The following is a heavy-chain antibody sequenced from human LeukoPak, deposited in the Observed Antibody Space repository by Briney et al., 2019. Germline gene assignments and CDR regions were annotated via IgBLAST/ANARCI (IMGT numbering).Heavy chain of an antibody. CDR1: GFTFSSYG. V-gene: IGHV3-30*02. CDR2: IRYDGSNR. J-gene: IGHJ4*02. CDR3: AKDHLRYFDWLLSPLGLLDY. D-gene: IGHD3-9*01. Sequence: PGGSLRLSCGVSGFTFSSYGMHWVRQAPGKGLEWVAYIRYDGSNRHYADSVKGRFTISRDNSKNTLYLQMNSLRAEDTAVYYCAKDHLRYFDWLLSPLGLLDYWGQGTLVTVSS.